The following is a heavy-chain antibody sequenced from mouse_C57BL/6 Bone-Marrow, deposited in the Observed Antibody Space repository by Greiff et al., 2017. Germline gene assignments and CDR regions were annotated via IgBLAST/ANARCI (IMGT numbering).Heavy chain of an antibody. CDR3: ARGDGYLFAY. Sequence: VKLVESGAELARPGASVKLSCKASGYTFTSYGISWVKQRTGQGLEWIGEIYPRSGNTYYNEKFKGKATLTADKSSSTAYMELRSLTSEDSAVYFCARGDGYLFAYWGQGTLVTVSA. CDR2: IYPRSGNT. D-gene: IGHD2-3*01. V-gene: IGHV1-81*01. J-gene: IGHJ3*01. CDR1: GYTFTSYG.